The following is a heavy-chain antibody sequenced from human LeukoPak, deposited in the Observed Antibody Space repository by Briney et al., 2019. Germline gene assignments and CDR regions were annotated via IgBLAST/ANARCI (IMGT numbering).Heavy chain of an antibody. D-gene: IGHD6-6*01. Sequence: GGSLRLSCAASGFTFSSYAMSWVRQAPGKGLEWVSAISGSGGSTYYADSVKGRFTISKDNSKNTLYLQMNSLRAEDTAVYYCAKAEYSSSSGLGYWGQGTLVTVSS. V-gene: IGHV3-23*01. J-gene: IGHJ4*02. CDR3: AKAEYSSSSGLGY. CDR2: ISGSGGST. CDR1: GFTFSSYA.